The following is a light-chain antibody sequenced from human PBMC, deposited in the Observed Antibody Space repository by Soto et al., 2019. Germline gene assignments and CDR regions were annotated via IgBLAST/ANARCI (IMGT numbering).Light chain of an antibody. J-gene: IGKJ1*01. CDR3: QQDYKLRT. CDR2: GAS. Sequence: PGETVTLSCRASQSVSSSYLTWYQQKPGQAPRLLIHGASTRATSIPARFSGSGSGTDFTLTISSLQPEDFAVYYCQQDYKLRTFGQGTKVDI. CDR1: QSVSSSY. V-gene: IGKV3D-7*01.